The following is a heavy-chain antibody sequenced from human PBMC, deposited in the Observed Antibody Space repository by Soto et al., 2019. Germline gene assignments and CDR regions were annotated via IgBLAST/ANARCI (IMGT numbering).Heavy chain of an antibody. CDR1: VFTLGEYG. V-gene: IGHV3-20*04. J-gene: IGHJ5*01. CDR3: ARDHRWGYVYGDSGDS. D-gene: IGHD4-17*01. CDR2: MYRYGATT. Sequence: DGQPVESGGGGIRSGVSQRLPCAACVFTLGEYGMSWPPQAPGKAREWVSGMYRYGATTGYADSVQGRFTMSRDDAKNSLYLQMNSLRAEDTAFYYCARDHRWGYVYGDSGDSWGHGTLVTVSS.